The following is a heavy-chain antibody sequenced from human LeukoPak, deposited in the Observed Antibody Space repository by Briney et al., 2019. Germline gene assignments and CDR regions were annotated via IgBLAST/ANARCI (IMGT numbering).Heavy chain of an antibody. D-gene: IGHD2-15*01. J-gene: IGHJ2*01. CDR1: GFTFSHHG. CDR3: VVVVVPAAVWHFDF. Sequence: GGSLRLSCAASGFTFSHHGLHWVRQAPGKGLEWVAIVWPDGNKKLYADSVKGRFTISKDNPKNTVYLQMNSLRVEDTALYYFVVVVVPAAVWHFDFWGSGTLVTVSS. CDR2: VWPDGNKK. V-gene: IGHV3-33*01.